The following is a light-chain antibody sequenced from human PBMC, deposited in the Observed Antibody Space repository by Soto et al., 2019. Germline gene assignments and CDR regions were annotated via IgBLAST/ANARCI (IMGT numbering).Light chain of an antibody. CDR3: QQYGSSPRT. CDR2: GAS. J-gene: IGKJ5*01. V-gene: IGKV3-20*01. Sequence: SQSVNSSNLAWYQQKLGRAPRLLISGASTRATGIPDRFSGSGSETDFTLTIARLEPEDFAVYYCQQYGSSPRTFGQGTRLEIK. CDR1: QSVNSSN.